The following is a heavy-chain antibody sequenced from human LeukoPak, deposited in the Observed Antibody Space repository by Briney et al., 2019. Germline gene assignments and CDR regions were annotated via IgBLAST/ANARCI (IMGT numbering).Heavy chain of an antibody. CDR3: ARMGDSYGYDYYYCMDV. CDR2: IYPGDSDT. J-gene: IGHJ6*02. V-gene: IGHV5-51*01. D-gene: IGHD5-18*01. CDR1: GSIFTSYW. Sequence: GAPRQISGQGSGSIFTSYWIGWVRPLPGKGLEWMGIIYPGDSDTRYSPSFQGQVTISADKSISTAYLQWSSLKGSDSAMYYCARMGDSYGYDYYYCMDVWGQGTTVTVSS.